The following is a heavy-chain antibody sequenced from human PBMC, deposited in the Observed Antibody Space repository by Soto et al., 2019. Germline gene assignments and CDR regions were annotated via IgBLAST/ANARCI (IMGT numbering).Heavy chain of an antibody. CDR1: GYTFTSYY. CDR2: INPSGGST. J-gene: IGHJ6*02. V-gene: IGHV1-46*01. CDR3: ASPDTNYYYDSSGYLSRLPEDYYYYGMDV. D-gene: IGHD3-22*01. Sequence: ASVKVSCKASGYTFTSYYMHWVRQAPGQGLEWMGIINPSGGSTSYAQKFQGRVTMTGDTSTSTVYMELSSLRSEDTAVYYCASPDTNYYYDSSGYLSRLPEDYYYYGMDVSGQGTTVTVSS.